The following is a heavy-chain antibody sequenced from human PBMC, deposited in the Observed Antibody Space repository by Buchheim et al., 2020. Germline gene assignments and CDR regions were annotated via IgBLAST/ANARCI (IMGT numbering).Heavy chain of an antibody. CDR2: ISYDGSNK. CDR1: GFTFSSYA. D-gene: IGHD7-27*01. Sequence: QVQLVESGGGVVQPGRSLRLSCAASGFTFSSYAMHWVRQAPGKGLEWVAVISYDGSNKYYADSVKGRFTISRDNSKNTLYLQMNSLRAEDTAVYYCAKDLGGMDVWGQGTT. V-gene: IGHV3-30-3*01. CDR3: AKDLGGMDV. J-gene: IGHJ6*02.